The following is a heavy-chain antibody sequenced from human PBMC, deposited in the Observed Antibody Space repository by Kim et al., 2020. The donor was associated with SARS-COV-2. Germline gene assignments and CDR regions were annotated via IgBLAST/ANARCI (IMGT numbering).Heavy chain of an antibody. CDR3: ARARRYYDFWSGYSI. Sequence: DAGKGRFTISRDNSKNTLYLQMNSLRAEDTAVYYCARARRYYDFWSGYSIWGQGTLVTVSS. D-gene: IGHD3-3*01. J-gene: IGHJ4*02. V-gene: IGHV3-30*01.